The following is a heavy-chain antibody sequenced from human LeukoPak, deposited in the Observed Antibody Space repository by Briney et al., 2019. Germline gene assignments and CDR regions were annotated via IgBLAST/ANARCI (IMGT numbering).Heavy chain of an antibody. CDR2: ISSSSSYI. CDR3: ASSLAAAGKGTFDT. J-gene: IGHJ3*02. CDR1: GFTFSSYS. D-gene: IGHD6-13*01. V-gene: IGHV3-21*01. Sequence: PGGSLRLSCAASGFTFSSYSMNWVRQAPGKGLEWVSSISSSSSYIYYADSVKGRFTISRDNAKNSLYLQMNSLRAEDTAVYYCASSLAAAGKGTFDTWGQGTMVTVSS.